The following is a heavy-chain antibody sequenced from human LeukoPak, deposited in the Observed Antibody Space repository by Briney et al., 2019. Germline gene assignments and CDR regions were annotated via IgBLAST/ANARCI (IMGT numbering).Heavy chain of an antibody. V-gene: IGHV6-1*01. CDR1: GDSVSNNSGA. D-gene: IGHD3-10*01. J-gene: IGHJ5*02. CDR3: VRGSWFDP. CDR2: TYYRSKWYN. Sequence: SQTLSLTCPISGDSVSNNSGAWSWIRQSPSRGLEWLGRTYYRSKWYNDYAVSVKSRITINPDPAKNQISLQLSAMTAEGTAMYYCVRGSWFDPWGQGTLVTVSS.